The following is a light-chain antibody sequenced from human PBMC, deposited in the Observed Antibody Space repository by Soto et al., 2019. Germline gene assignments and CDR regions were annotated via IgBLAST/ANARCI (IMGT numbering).Light chain of an antibody. V-gene: IGKV4-1*01. CDR2: WAS. CDR3: QQYYSAPLT. J-gene: IGKJ4*01. CDR1: QTVLLSSNNKNY. Sequence: DIVMTQSPDSLAVSLGERATINCKSSQTVLLSSNNKNYLAWYQQKPGQPPKLLIYWASTRESGVPDRFSGSGSGTDFTLTISSLQAEDVAVYYCQQYYSAPLTFAGGTKVDIK.